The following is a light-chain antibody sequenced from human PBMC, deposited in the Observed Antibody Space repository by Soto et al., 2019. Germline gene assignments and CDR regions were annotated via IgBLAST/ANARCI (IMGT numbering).Light chain of an antibody. V-gene: IGLV1-40*01. CDR1: SSNLGAGYD. CDR2: DNN. CDR3: QSYDSSLGGSNV. J-gene: IGLJ1*01. Sequence: QSVLTQPPSVSGAPGRRVTISCTGSSSNLGAGYDVHWYQQLPGTAPKLLIYDNNNRPSGVPDRFSGSKSGTSASLAITGLQAEDEADYYCQSYDSSLGGSNVFGTGTKVTVL.